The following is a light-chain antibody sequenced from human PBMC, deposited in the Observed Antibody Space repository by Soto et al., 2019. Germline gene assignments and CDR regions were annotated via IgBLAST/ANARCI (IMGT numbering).Light chain of an antibody. Sequence: EIVLTQSPATLSFAPVERCTLSCRASQSVSSYLAWYQQKPGQAPRLLIYDASKRATGIPARFSGSGFGTDYTLTISSLEPEDFAVYYCQQRNKWRTFGQGTKVDI. V-gene: IGKV3-11*01. CDR2: DAS. CDR1: QSVSSY. CDR3: QQRNKWRT. J-gene: IGKJ1*01.